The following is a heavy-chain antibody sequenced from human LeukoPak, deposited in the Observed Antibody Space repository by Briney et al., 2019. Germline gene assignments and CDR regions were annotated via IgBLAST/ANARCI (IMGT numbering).Heavy chain of an antibody. CDR1: GFTFGDYA. J-gene: IGHJ4*02. V-gene: IGHV3-49*03. CDR2: IRSKAYGETA. CDR3: TRDRGAYNLYDY. D-gene: IGHD1-1*01. Sequence: GGSLRLSSTASGFTFGDYAMSWIRQATGKGLEWVGFIRSKAYGETADYAASVKGRFTISRDDSKAIAYLQMNSLKTEDTAVYHCTRDRGAYNLYDYWGQGTLVTVSS.